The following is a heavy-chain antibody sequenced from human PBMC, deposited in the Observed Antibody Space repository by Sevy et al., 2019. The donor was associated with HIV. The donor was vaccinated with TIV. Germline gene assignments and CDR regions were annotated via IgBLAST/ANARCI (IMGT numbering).Heavy chain of an antibody. CDR3: AHSRGTYYFDSSGSPKFDPSPFNI. D-gene: IGHD3-22*01. V-gene: IGHV2-5*02. Sequence: SGPTLVKPTQTLTLTCTFSGFSLKTSRVGVGWIRQPPGKALEWLAVICWDDDHRYSPSLKSRLTISKDASKNQVVLTMTNXDPVDTATYYCAHSRGTYYFDSSGSPKFDPSPFNIWGQGTVVTVSS. J-gene: IGHJ3*02. CDR1: GFSLKTSRVG. CDR2: ICWDDDH.